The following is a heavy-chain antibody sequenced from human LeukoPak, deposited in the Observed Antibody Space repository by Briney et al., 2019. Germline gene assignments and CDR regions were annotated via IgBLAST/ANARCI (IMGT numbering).Heavy chain of an antibody. J-gene: IGHJ4*02. D-gene: IGHD2-2*01. CDR2: IYYSGST. CDR3: ARHSPLGVVVVPAAILY. Sequence: SETLSLTCTVSGGSISSSSYYWGWIRQPPGKGLEWIGSIYYSGSTYYNPSLKSRVTISVDTSKNQFSLKLSSVTAADTAVYYCARHSPLGVVVVPAAILYWGQGTLVTVSS. V-gene: IGHV4-39*01. CDR1: GGSISSSSYY.